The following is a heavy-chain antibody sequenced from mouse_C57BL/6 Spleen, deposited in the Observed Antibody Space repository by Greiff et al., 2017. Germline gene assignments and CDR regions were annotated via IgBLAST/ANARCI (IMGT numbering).Heavy chain of an antibody. CDR3: ARSYYDYDGKAFAY. CDR2: INPSSGYT. J-gene: IGHJ3*01. CDR1: GYTFTSYT. V-gene: IGHV1-4*01. Sequence: QVQLQQSGAELVRPGASVKMSCKASGYTFTSYTMHWVKQRPGQGLEWIGNINPSSGYTKYNQKFKDKATLTADKSSSTAYMQLSSLTSEDSAVYYCARSYYDYDGKAFAYWGQGTLVTVSA. D-gene: IGHD2-4*01.